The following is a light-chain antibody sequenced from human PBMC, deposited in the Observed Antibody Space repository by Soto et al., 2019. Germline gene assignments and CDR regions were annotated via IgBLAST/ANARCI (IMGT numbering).Light chain of an antibody. V-gene: IGKV3-20*01. Sequence: EVVMTQSPATLSVSPGERATLSCRASRSVASNYLAWYQQKPGQAPRLLMYGIPSRATGVPDRFSGSGSVTDFTLTISRLEPEDFAVYYCQQDTDWPLTFGQGTKVDIK. CDR3: QQDTDWPLT. CDR1: RSVASNY. CDR2: GIP. J-gene: IGKJ1*01.